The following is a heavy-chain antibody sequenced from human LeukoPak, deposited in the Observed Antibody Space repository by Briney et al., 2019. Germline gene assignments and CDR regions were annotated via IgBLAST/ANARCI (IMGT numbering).Heavy chain of an antibody. D-gene: IGHD2-2*01. V-gene: IGHV4-61*02. J-gene: IGHJ5*02. CDR3: ARNIVVVPAENWFDP. CDR2: IYTSGST. CDR1: GGSISSGSYY. Sequence: SETLSLTCPVAGGSISSGSYYWSWIRQPAGKGLEWIGRIYTSGSTNYNPSLKSRVTISVDTSKNQFSLKLSSVTAADTAVYYCARNIVVVPAENWFDPWGQGTLVTVSS.